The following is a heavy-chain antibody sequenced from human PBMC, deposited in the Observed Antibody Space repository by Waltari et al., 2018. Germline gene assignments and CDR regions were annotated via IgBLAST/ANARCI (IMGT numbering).Heavy chain of an antibody. J-gene: IGHJ4*02. D-gene: IGHD3-22*01. CDR3: ATDNPESGYYFY. CDR1: GNTLSELS. Sequence: QVQLVQSGAEVKKPGASVKVSCKVSGNTLSELSIHWVRQAPGKGLEWMGGFDPEDGETIYAQKFQGRVTMTEDTSTDTAYMQLSSLRFEDTAVYYCATDNPESGYYFYWGQGTVVTVSS. CDR2: FDPEDGET. V-gene: IGHV1-24*01.